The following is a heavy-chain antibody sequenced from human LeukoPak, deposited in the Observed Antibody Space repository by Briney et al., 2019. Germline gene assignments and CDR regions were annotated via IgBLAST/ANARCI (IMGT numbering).Heavy chain of an antibody. CDR1: GYTFTSYA. CDR3: ARATASTTDIVVVPAAMRPIAYNWFDP. CDR2: INTNTGNP. J-gene: IGHJ5*02. D-gene: IGHD2-2*01. V-gene: IGHV7-4-1*02. Sequence: ASVKVSCKASGYTFTSYAMNWVRQAPGQGLEWMGWINTNTGNPTYAQGFTGRFAFSLDTSVSTAYLQISSLKAEDTAVYYCARATASTTDIVVVPAAMRPIAYNWFDPWGQGTLVTVSS.